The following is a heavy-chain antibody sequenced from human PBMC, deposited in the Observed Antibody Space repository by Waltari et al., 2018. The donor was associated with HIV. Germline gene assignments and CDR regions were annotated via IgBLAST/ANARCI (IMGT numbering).Heavy chain of an antibody. J-gene: IGHJ2*01. CDR3: ARHALRVGAAYWNFDL. CDR1: GGPVSSSSYF. CDR2: SYYTGRA. Sequence: QLQLQESGPGLVKPPETLSLTCTVPGGPVSSSSYFWGWIRQPPGKGLEWVGRSYYTGRAYYNPSLKSRVTISVDTSKNQFSLKVTSVTAADTAVYYCARHALRVGAAYWNFDLWGRGTLVTVSS. V-gene: IGHV4-39*01. D-gene: IGHD1-26*01.